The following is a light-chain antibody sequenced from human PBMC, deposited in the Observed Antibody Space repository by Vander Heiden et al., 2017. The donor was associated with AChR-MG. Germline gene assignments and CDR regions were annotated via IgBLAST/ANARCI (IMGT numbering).Light chain of an antibody. CDR1: QSISTY. CDR3: QHRDRTPRT. J-gene: IGKJ1*01. Sequence: DIQMTQSPSSLSASIGDRVTITCRASQSISTYLNWYQQKPGKAPKVLIYGASSLQSGVPSRFSGSGSGTDFILTISRLQPEDFATYYCQHRDRTPRTFGQGTKVEVK. V-gene: IGKV1-39*01. CDR2: GAS.